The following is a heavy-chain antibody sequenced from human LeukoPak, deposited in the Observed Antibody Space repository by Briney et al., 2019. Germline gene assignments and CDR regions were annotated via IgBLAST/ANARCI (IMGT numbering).Heavy chain of an antibody. CDR2: ISSSGGST. V-gene: IGHV3-64*01. CDR1: GFTFSSYV. CDR3: ARGPDVVLVSHWSFFDY. Sequence: GGSLRLSCVASGFTFSSYVMSWVRQVPGKGLEYVSAISSSGGSTYYANSVKGRFTISRDNSKNTLYLQMGSLRTEDMAIYYCARGPDVVLVSHWSFFDYWGQGTLVTVSS. D-gene: IGHD2-8*02. J-gene: IGHJ4*02.